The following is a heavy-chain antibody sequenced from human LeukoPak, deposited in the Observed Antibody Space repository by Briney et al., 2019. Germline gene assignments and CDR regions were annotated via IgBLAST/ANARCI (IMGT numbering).Heavy chain of an antibody. J-gene: IGHJ3*01. D-gene: IGHD2-2*01. Sequence: PGGSLRLSCAASGFSLSRYDMHWVRQDKGKGLEWVSGIAITGETYYVASVKGRFTISRDNAKNSFYLQMNSLRAGDTAVYYCAGQARPGSVEGAFDVWGQGTMVTVSS. V-gene: IGHV3-13*01. CDR2: IAITGET. CDR3: AGQARPGSVEGAFDV. CDR1: GFSLSRYD.